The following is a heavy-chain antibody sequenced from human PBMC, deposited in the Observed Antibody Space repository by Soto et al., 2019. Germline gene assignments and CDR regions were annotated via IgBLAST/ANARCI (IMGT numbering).Heavy chain of an antibody. D-gene: IGHD1-1*01. CDR3: ARGRYGDY. CDR2: ISAHNGNT. CDR1: GYTFTSYG. Sequence: QVHLVQSGAEVKKPGASVKVSCKGSGYTFTSYGITWVRQAPGQGLEWMGWISAHNGNTDYAQKLQGRVTVTRDTSTSTAYMELRSLRADDTAVYYCARGRYGDYCGQGALVTVSS. J-gene: IGHJ4*02. V-gene: IGHV1-18*01.